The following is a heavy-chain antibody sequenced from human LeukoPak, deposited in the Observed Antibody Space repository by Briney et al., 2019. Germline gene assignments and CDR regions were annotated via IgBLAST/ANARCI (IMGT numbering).Heavy chain of an antibody. V-gene: IGHV4-30-2*01. CDR2: IYHSGST. CDR3: ARDRGDDYGDHGESG. D-gene: IGHD4-17*01. CDR1: GGSISSGGYY. J-gene: IGHJ4*02. Sequence: PSQTLSLTCTVSGGSISSGGYYWSWIRQPPGKGLEWIGYIYHSGSTYYNPSLKSRVTISVDRSKNQFSLKLSSVTAADTAVYYCARDRGDDYGDHGESGWGQGTLVTVSS.